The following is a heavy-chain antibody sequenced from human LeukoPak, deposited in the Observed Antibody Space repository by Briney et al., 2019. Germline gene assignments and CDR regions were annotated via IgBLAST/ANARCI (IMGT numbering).Heavy chain of an antibody. D-gene: IGHD5-18*01. CDR2: ISGSGGTT. J-gene: IGHJ4*02. Sequence: PGGSLRLSCAASGSTFSMYIMTWVRQAPGKGLEWISAISGSGGTTYYADSVRGRFTISRDNAKNSLYLQMNSLRAEDTAVYYCLTEDTPTVFDYWGQGTLVTVSS. V-gene: IGHV3-23*01. CDR1: GSTFSMYI. CDR3: LTEDTPTVFDY.